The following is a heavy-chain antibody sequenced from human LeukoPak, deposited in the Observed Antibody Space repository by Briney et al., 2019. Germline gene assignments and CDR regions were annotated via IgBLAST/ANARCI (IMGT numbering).Heavy chain of an antibody. CDR1: GLNVSGNY. CDR3: ARVPLHPTISHFDL. V-gene: IGHV3-53*04. CDR2: IYTDGRA. D-gene: IGHD1-14*01. Sequence: GGSLRLSCAASGLNVSGNYMSWVRQAPGKGLEWVSVIYTDGRAFYADSVKGRFTISRHNFKNTLYLQMDTLRPEDTAVYYCARVPLHPTISHFDLWGQGTLVTVSS. J-gene: IGHJ4*02.